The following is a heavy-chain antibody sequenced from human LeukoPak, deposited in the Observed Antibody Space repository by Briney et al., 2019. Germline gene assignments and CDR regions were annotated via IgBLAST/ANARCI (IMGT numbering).Heavy chain of an antibody. J-gene: IGHJ6*03. CDR1: GFSFSSYA. CDR3: ARVGSGPHYYYYYMDV. CDR2: ISSNGGST. D-gene: IGHD6-19*01. Sequence: GGSLRLSCATSGFSFSSYAMSWVRQAPGKGLEYVSAISSNGGSTYYANSVKGRFTISRDNFKNTLYLQMGSLRAEDMAVYYCARVGSGPHYYYYYMDVWGKGTTVTVSS. V-gene: IGHV3-64*01.